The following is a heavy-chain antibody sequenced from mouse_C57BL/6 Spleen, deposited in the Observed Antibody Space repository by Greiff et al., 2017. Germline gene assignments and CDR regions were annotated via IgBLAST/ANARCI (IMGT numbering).Heavy chain of an antibody. CDR2: IDPSDSYT. J-gene: IGHJ2*01. Sequence: QVQLQQPGAELVRPGTSVKLSCKASGYTFTSYWMHWVKQRPGQGLEWIGVIDPSDSYTNYNQQFKGKATLTVDTSSSTAYMQLSGLTSEDSAVYYCARIYGNYRGDYGGQGTTLTVSS. CDR3: ARIYGNYRGDY. CDR1: GYTFTSYW. D-gene: IGHD2-1*01. V-gene: IGHV1-59*01.